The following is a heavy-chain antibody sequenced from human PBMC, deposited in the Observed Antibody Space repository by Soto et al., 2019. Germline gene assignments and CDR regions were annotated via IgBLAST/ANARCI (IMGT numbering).Heavy chain of an antibody. V-gene: IGHV4-30-2*01. Sequence: QLQLQESGSGLVRPSQTLSLTCTVSGASIGSGSYSWNWIRQPPGKGLEWIGYLHHSGDTYFNPSPRRRVSIPVEWSNRQFSPKLISMTAADTAVYYCARFPQWFGELEYWGQRALVTVSS. CDR1: GASIGSGSYS. D-gene: IGHD3-10*01. CDR3: ARFPQWFGELEY. J-gene: IGHJ4*02. CDR2: LHHSGDT.